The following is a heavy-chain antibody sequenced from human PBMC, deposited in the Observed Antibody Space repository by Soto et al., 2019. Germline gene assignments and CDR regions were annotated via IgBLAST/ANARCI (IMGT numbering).Heavy chain of an antibody. J-gene: IGHJ6*02. Sequence: GGSLRLSCAASGFTFSYHCMDWVRQSPGKGLEWVGRTRNKANSYTTEYAASVKGRFTISRDDSKNSLYLQTNSLKTEDTAVYYCASHKAYCGGDCYLDYYYGMDVWGQGTTVTVSS. V-gene: IGHV3-72*01. CDR1: GFTFSYHC. CDR3: ASHKAYCGGDCYLDYYYGMDV. CDR2: TRNKANSYTT. D-gene: IGHD2-21*02.